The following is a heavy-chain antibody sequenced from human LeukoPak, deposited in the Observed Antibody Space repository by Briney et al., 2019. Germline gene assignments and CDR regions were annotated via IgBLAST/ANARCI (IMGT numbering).Heavy chain of an antibody. CDR1: GGSISRYY. Sequence: SETLSLTCTVSGGSISRYYWSWIRQPPGKGLEWIGYIYDSGSTNYNPSLKSRVTISVDTSKNQFSLKLSSVTAADTAVYYCARESEYPDTFDIWGQGTMVTVSS. CDR3: ARESEYPDTFDI. J-gene: IGHJ3*02. D-gene: IGHD2-2*01. V-gene: IGHV4-59*12. CDR2: IYDSGST.